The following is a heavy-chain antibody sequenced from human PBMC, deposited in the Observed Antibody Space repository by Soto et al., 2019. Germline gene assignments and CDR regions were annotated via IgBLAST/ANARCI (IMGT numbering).Heavy chain of an antibody. V-gene: IGHV4-30-4*01. CDR2: IYYSGRT. Sequence: QVQLQESGPGLVKPSQTLSLTCTVSGGSISSGDYYWSWIRQPPGKGLEWFGYIYYSGRTYYNPFLQIRVTMSLDTSKNQFSLKLCALTAADPAVYYCAGPYWRSTSCSAPWFDPWGQGTLVTVS. CDR3: AGPYWRSTSCSAPWFDP. CDR1: GGSISSGDYY. D-gene: IGHD2-2*01. J-gene: IGHJ5*02.